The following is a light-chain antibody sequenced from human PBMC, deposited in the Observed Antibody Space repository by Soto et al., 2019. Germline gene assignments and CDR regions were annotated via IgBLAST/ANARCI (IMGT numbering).Light chain of an antibody. J-gene: IGKJ4*01. CDR3: QQYYSTPHT. CDR2: WAS. CDR1: QSVLYSSNNKNY. Sequence: DIVMSQSPDSLAASLGERATINCKSSQSVLYSSNNKNYLAWYQQKTGQPPKLLIYWASTRESGVPARFSGSGSGADFTLTISSLQAEDVAVYYCQQYYSTPHTFGGGTKVDIK. V-gene: IGKV4-1*01.